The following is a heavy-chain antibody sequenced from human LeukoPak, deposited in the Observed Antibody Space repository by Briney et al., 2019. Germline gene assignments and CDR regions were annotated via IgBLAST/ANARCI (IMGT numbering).Heavy chain of an antibody. CDR2: ISWNSGSI. V-gene: IGHV3-9*03. CDR3: AKDLYPPVAGNLDY. CDR1: GFTFDDYA. Sequence: GRSLRLSCAASGFTFDDYAMHWVRQAPGKGLEWVSGISWNSGSIGYADSVKGRFTISRDNAKNSLYLQMNSLRAEDMALYYCAKDLYPPVAGNLDYWGQGTLVTVSS. D-gene: IGHD6-19*01. J-gene: IGHJ4*02.